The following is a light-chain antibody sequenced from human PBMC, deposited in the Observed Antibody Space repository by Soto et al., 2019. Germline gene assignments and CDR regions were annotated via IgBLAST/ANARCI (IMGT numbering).Light chain of an antibody. V-gene: IGLV2-14*01. CDR1: SNDVGGFNY. CDR2: AVT. CDR3: SSYTISNTRL. J-gene: IGLJ2*01. Sequence: QSALTQPASVSGSPGQSINISCTGSSNDVGGFNYVSWFQQHPGKAPKVIIYAVTNRPSGVSNRFSGSKSGNTASLTISGLQAEDEAVYYCSSYTISNTRLFGGGTKLTVL.